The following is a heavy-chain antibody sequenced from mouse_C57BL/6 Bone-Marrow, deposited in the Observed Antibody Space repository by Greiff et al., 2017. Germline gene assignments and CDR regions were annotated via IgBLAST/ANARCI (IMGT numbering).Heavy chain of an antibody. J-gene: IGHJ3*01. CDR1: GYTFTEYT. Sequence: QVQLKQSGAELVKPGASVKLSCKASGYTFTEYTIHWVKQRSGQGLEWIGWFYPGSGSIKYNEKFKDKATLTADKSSSTVYMELSRLTSEDSAVYFCARHSYYYGSTRAWFADWGQGTLVTVSA. CDR3: ARHSYYYGSTRAWFAD. CDR2: FYPGSGSI. D-gene: IGHD1-1*01. V-gene: IGHV1-62-2*01.